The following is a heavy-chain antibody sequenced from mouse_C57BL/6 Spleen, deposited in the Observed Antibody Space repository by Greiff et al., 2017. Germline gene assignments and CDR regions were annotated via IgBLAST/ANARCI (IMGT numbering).Heavy chain of an antibody. D-gene: IGHD1-1*01. CDR3: ARRGITTVVAPFDY. Sequence: QVQLQQSGAELVRPGTSVKMSCKASGYTFTNYWIGWAKQRPGHGLAWIGDIYPGGGYTNYNEKFKGKATLTADKSSSTAYMQFSSLTSEDSAIYYCARRGITTVVAPFDYWGQGTTLTVSS. CDR1: GYTFTNYW. J-gene: IGHJ2*01. CDR2: IYPGGGYT. V-gene: IGHV1-63*01.